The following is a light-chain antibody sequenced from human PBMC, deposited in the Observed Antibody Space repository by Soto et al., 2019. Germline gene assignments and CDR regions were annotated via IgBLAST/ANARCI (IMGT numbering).Light chain of an antibody. CDR3: QQSYSTPLT. V-gene: IGKV1-39*01. Sequence: DIQMTQSTSSLSASVGDRVTITCRASQSISSYLNWYQQKPGKAPKLLIYAASSLQSGVPSRFSGSGSGTDFTLTISSLQPEDFATYYCQQSYSTPLTFGPGTKGDIK. CDR1: QSISSY. CDR2: AAS. J-gene: IGKJ3*01.